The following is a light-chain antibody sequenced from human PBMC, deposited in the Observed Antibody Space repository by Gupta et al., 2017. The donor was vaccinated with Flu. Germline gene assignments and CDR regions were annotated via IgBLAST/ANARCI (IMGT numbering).Light chain of an antibody. V-gene: IGLV3-21*02. J-gene: IGLJ3*02. CDR2: DDS. CDR1: NIGSKS. Sequence: SSVLTQPPSVSVAPGQTARITCGGNNIGSKSVHWYPQKPGQAPVLFVYDDSDRPSGIPERFSGSNSGNTATLTISRVEAGDEADYYCQVWVRSSDHWVFGGGTKLTVL. CDR3: QVWVRSSDHWV.